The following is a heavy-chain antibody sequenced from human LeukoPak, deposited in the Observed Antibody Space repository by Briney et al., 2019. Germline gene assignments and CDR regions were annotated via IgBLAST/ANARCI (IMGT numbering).Heavy chain of an antibody. CDR3: ARAGRFSYPLYGMDV. J-gene: IGHJ6*02. V-gene: IGHV3-11*01. Sequence: GGSLRLSCAASGFTFRDYYMSWIRQAPGKGLEWVSYISSSGSTIYYADSVKGRFTISRDNAKNSLYLQMNSLRAEDTAVYYCARAGRFSYPLYGMDVWGQGTTVTVSS. CDR1: GFTFRDYY. CDR2: ISSSGSTI.